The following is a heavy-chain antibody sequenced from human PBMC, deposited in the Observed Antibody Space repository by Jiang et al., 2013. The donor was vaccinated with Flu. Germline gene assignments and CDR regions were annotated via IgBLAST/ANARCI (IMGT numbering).Heavy chain of an antibody. CDR3: ARASGWSQTYYFDY. D-gene: IGHD6-19*01. CDR1: GFSFRNYA. J-gene: IGHJ4*02. Sequence: QLLESGGGVVQPGRSLRLYCAASGFSFRNYAMFWVRQAPGKGLEWVALVSYNGRSEYYGDSVKGRFTISRDNSKNTLYLEMSSLRPEDTAVYYCARASGWSQTYYFDYWGQGALVTVSS. CDR2: VSYNGRSE. V-gene: IGHV3-30*04.